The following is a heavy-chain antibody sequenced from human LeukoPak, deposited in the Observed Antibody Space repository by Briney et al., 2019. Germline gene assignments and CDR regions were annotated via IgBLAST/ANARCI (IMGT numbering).Heavy chain of an antibody. CDR1: GFTFSSFG. CDR2: ISGSGGTT. V-gene: IGHV3-21*04. Sequence: GGSLRLSCAASGFTFSSFGMRWVRQAPGKGLEWVSAISGSGGTTYYADSVKGRFTISRDNAKNSLYLQMNSLRAEDTALYYCARHWGVGARYFDYWGQGTLVTVSS. J-gene: IGHJ4*02. CDR3: ARHWGVGARYFDY. D-gene: IGHD1-26*01.